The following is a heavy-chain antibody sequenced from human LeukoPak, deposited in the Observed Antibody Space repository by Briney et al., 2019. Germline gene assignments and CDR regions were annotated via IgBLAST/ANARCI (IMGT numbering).Heavy chain of an antibody. CDR3: ARTSGWDFDY. CDR2: ISSSSSYI. Sequence: GGSLRLSCAASGFTFSSYSMNWVRQAPGKGLEWVSSISSSSSYIYYADSVKGRFTISRDNAKNSLYLQMSSQRAEDTAVYYCARTSGWDFDYWGQGTLVTVSS. D-gene: IGHD6-19*01. V-gene: IGHV3-21*01. J-gene: IGHJ4*02. CDR1: GFTFSSYS.